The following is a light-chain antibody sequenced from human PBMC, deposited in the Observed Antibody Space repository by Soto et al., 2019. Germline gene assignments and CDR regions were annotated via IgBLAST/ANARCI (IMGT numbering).Light chain of an antibody. CDR2: DAS. CDR3: QQYKGYPWT. CDR1: RRISSW. J-gene: IGKJ1*01. V-gene: IGKV1-5*01. Sequence: DIQMTQSPSTLSASVGDRVTITCRASRRISSWLAWYQQQPGKAPKLLVYDASTLQSGVPSRFSGNGSGTEFTLNISRLQPEDLATYFSQQYKGYPWTFGQGTRVGIK.